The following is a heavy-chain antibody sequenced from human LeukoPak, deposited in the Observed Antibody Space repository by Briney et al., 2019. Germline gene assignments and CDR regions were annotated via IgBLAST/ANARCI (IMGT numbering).Heavy chain of an antibody. CDR2: MNPNSGNT. V-gene: IGHV1-8*01. CDR3: ARSFQGGYYTQYYYGMDV. Sequence: ASVKVSCKASGYTFTSYDINWVRQATGQGLEWMGWMNPNSGNTGYAQKFQGRVTMTRNTSISTAYMELSSLRSEDTAVYYCARSFQGGYYTQYYYGMDVWGQGTTVTASS. D-gene: IGHD3-3*01. J-gene: IGHJ6*02. CDR1: GYTFTSYD.